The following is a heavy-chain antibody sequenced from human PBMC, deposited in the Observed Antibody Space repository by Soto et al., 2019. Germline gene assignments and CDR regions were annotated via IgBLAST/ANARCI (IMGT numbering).Heavy chain of an antibody. D-gene: IGHD6-19*01. J-gene: IGHJ4*02. Sequence: QVQLVQSGAEVEKPGASVKVSCKASGYTFTAYYVHWVRQAPGQGLEWMGWINPNCGVTNYAHKFQGRVTMTRDTSISTAYMELSRLRSDDTAVYYCGRGGAVAGTEWGQGTLVTVSS. CDR2: INPNCGVT. V-gene: IGHV1-2*02. CDR3: GRGGAVAGTE. CDR1: GYTFTAYY.